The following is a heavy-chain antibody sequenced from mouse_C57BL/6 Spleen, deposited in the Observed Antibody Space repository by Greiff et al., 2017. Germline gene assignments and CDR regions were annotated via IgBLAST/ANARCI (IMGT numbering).Heavy chain of an antibody. CDR3: ARSPITTVVARYFDV. CDR2: IPPYSGST. V-gene: IGHV1-64*01. D-gene: IGHD1-1*01. J-gene: IGHJ1*03. Sequence: PGHGLEWIGMIPPYSGSTNYNEKFKSKATLTVDKSSSTAYMKLSSLTSEDSAVYYCARSPITTVVARYFDVWGTGTTVTVSS.